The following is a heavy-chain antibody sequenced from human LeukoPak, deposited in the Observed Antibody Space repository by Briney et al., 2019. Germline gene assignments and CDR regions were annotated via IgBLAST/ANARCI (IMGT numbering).Heavy chain of an antibody. CDR3: ARRIVVVIAGDWFDP. J-gene: IGHJ5*02. V-gene: IGHV4-34*01. CDR2: INHSGST. D-gene: IGHD3-22*01. Sequence: PSETLSLTCAVYGGSFSGYYWSWIRQPPGKGLEWIGEINHSGSTNYNPSLKSRVTISVDTSKNQFSLKLSSVTAADTAVYYCARRIVVVIAGDWFDPWGQGTLVTVSS. CDR1: GGSFSGYY.